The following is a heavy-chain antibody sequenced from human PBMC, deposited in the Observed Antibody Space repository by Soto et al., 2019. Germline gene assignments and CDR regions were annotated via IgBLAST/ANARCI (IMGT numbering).Heavy chain of an antibody. CDR3: ARSVEGHFDY. CDR2: ITSDTNTI. CDR1: GFGFNIYS. D-gene: IGHD1-1*01. J-gene: IGHJ4*02. V-gene: IGHV3-48*04. Sequence: EVQLVESGGGLVQPGGSLRLSCAASGFGFNIYSMNWVRQAPGKGLEWSAYITSDTNTIKYADSVKGRFTISRDNDNNLVYLQMNSLRAEDTGVYYCARSVEGHFDYWGQGTLVTVSS.